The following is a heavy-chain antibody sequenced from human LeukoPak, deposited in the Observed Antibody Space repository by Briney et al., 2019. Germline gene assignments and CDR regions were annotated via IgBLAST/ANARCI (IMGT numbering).Heavy chain of an antibody. J-gene: IGHJ4*02. CDR3: AREGGFYRPLDY. V-gene: IGHV4-4*02. CDR1: GGSVINTNW. CDR2: VHLDGRT. Sequence: SETLSLTCGVSGGSVINTNWWTWVRQPPGKGLEWIGEVHLDGRTNYNPSLESRLTMSVDVSENQASLKLTSVTAADTAVYYCAREGGFYRPLDYSGQGTLVTVSS. D-gene: IGHD3-3*01.